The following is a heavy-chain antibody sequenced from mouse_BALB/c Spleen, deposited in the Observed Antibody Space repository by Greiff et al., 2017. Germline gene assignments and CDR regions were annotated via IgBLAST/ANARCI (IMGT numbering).Heavy chain of an antibody. CDR2: IWGDGST. CDR1: GFSLTGYG. V-gene: IGHV2-6-7*01. Sequence: VKLMESGPGLVAPSQSLSITCTVSGFSLTGYGVNWVRQPPGKGLEWLGMIWGDGSTDYNSALKSRLSISKDNSKSQVFLKMNSLQTDDTARYYCARARDYYGSTSYFDYWGQGTTLTVSS. D-gene: IGHD1-1*01. CDR3: ARARDYYGSTSYFDY. J-gene: IGHJ2*01.